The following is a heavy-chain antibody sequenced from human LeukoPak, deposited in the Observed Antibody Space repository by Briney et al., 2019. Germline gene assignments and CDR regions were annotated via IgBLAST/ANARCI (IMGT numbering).Heavy chain of an antibody. Sequence: PGGSLRLSCAASGFTFSSYWMHWVRQAPGKGLEWVAVIWYDGSNKYYADSVKGRFTISRDNSKNTLYLQMNSLRAEDTAVYYCARGGIVAAGFDYWGQGTLVTVSS. CDR1: GFTFSSYW. J-gene: IGHJ4*02. CDR2: IWYDGSNK. CDR3: ARGGIVAAGFDY. V-gene: IGHV3-33*08. D-gene: IGHD6-19*01.